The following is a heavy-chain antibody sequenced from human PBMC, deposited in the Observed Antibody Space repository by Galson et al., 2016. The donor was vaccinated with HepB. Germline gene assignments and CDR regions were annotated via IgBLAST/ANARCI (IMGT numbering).Heavy chain of an antibody. J-gene: IGHJ3*02. Sequence: SLRLSCAASGFTFSSHAMSWVRQAPGKGLEWVSHIGGDGNVRHYADSVKGRVTISRDKSTNTLYMQINSLTADDTAVYYCARRMDSSKASDIWGQGTMVTVSS. D-gene: IGHD6-13*01. CDR1: GFTFSSHA. V-gene: IGHV3-23*01. CDR2: IGGDGNVR. CDR3: ARRMDSSKASDI.